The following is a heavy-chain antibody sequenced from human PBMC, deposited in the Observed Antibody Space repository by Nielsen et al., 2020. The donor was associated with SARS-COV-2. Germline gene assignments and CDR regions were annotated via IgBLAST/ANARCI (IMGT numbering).Heavy chain of an antibody. CDR3: ARVRVREQLVDDDAFDT. J-gene: IGHJ3*02. CDR1: GFTFSSYW. CDR2: INSDGSST. Sequence: GGSLRLSCAASGFTFSSYWMHWVRQAPGKGLVWVSRINSDGSSTSYADSVKGRFTISRDNAKNTLYLQMNSLRAEDTAVYYCARVRVREQLVDDDAFDTWGQGTMVTVSS. D-gene: IGHD6-13*01. V-gene: IGHV3-74*01.